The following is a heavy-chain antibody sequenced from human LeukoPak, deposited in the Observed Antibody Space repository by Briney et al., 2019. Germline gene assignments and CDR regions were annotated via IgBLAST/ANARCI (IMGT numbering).Heavy chain of an antibody. CDR3: ARVRELWFKFDY. V-gene: IGHV4-59*01. Sequence: PSETLSLTCTVSGGSISSYYWTWIRQPPGKGLEWIGYIYYSGSTNYNPSLKSRVTISVDASKNQFSLKLSSVTAADTAVYYCARVRELWFKFDYWGQGTLVTVSS. CDR1: GGSISSYY. J-gene: IGHJ4*02. CDR2: IYYSGST. D-gene: IGHD3-10*01.